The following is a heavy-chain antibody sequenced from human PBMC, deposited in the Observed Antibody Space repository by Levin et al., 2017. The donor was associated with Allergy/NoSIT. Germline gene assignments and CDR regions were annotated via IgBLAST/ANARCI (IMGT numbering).Heavy chain of an antibody. CDR3: ARDYPFWSGYYTGWFDP. CDR2: IYYSGTT. D-gene: IGHD3-3*01. CDR1: GGSISSYY. Sequence: SETLSLTCTVSGGSISSYYWNWIRQSPGKGLEWLGYIYYSGTTKYNPSLKSRATISIDTSKNQFSLKLSSVTAADTAVYYCARDYPFWSGYYTGWFDPWGQGTLVTVSS. V-gene: IGHV4-59*01. J-gene: IGHJ5*02.